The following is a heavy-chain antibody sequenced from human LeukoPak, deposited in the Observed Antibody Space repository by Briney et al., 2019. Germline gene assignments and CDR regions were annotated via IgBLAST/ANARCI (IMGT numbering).Heavy chain of an antibody. J-gene: IGHJ4*02. Sequence: ASETLSLTCTVSGGSISSYYWSWIRQPPGKGLEWIGEINHSGSTNYNPSLKSRVTISVDTSKNQFSLKLSSVTAADTAVYYCARSHRPLGSGWYSPPDYWGQGTLVTVSS. CDR2: INHSGST. CDR3: ARSHRPLGSGWYSPPDY. V-gene: IGHV4-34*01. CDR1: GGSISSYY. D-gene: IGHD6-19*01.